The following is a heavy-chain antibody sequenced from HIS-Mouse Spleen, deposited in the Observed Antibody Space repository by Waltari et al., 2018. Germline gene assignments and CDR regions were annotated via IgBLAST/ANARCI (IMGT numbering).Heavy chain of an antibody. Sequence: QVQLQESGPGLVKPSETLSLTCTVSGGSISSYYWSWIRQPPGKGLEWIGYIYYSGSTNDNPSLKSRVTISVDTSKNQFALKLSSVTAADTAVYYCARGSSAADYWGQGTLVTVSS. CDR3: ARGSSAADY. CDR1: GGSISSYY. J-gene: IGHJ4*02. CDR2: IYYSGST. D-gene: IGHD6-6*01. V-gene: IGHV4-59*01.